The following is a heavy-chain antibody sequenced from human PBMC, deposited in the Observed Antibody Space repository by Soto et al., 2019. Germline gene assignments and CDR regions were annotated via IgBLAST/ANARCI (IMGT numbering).Heavy chain of an antibody. J-gene: IGHJ5*02. V-gene: IGHV3-23*01. Sequence: EVQLLESGGGWEHSGGSLRLSCAASGFTFSHYAMTWVRQAPGKGLQWLSSITGSGRSTYYADSVKGRFTISRDNSNNTLYLEMHSLRAEDTALYYCAKGGSYCGGDCLGNLLDPWGQGTTVTVSS. CDR3: AKGGSYCGGDCLGNLLDP. D-gene: IGHD2-21*02. CDR2: ITGSGRST. CDR1: GFTFSHYA.